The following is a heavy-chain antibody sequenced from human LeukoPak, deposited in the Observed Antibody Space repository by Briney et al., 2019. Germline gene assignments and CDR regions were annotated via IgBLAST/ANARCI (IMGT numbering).Heavy chain of an antibody. CDR3: ARDPGRANYFDY. CDR1: GYTFTGYY. D-gene: IGHD3-10*01. CDR2: INPGTGDT. Sequence: ASVKVSCKASGYTFTGYYIHWVRQAPGQGLEWMGWINPGTGDTNYAQKFQGRITMTRDTSTSTAYMELSRLRSDDTAIYYCARDPGRANYFDYWGQGTLVTVSS. J-gene: IGHJ4*02. V-gene: IGHV1-2*02.